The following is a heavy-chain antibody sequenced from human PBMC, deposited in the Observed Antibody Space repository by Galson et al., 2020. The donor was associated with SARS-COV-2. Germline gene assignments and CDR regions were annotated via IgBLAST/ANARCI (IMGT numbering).Heavy chain of an antibody. D-gene: IGHD1-26*01. CDR2: TIPYLGVP. CDR3: AVATWGNWYFDL. J-gene: IGHJ2*01. V-gene: IGHV1-69*04. CDR1: GGTFNNYA. Sequence: SVKVSCKASGGTFNNYAISWVRQAPGQGLEWMGRTIPYLGVPNYAQKFQGRVTITADESTTTAYMELSSLRSVDTAVYYCAVATWGNWYFDLWGRGTLVTVSS.